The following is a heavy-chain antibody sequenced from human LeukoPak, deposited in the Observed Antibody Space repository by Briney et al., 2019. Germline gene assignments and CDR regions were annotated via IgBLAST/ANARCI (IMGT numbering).Heavy chain of an antibody. CDR2: LSGSGGDT. V-gene: IGHV3-23*01. CDR3: AKGAPSSSSIFDF. J-gene: IGHJ4*02. D-gene: IGHD6-6*01. Sequence: GGSLRLSCVASGFTFGHNAMAWVRQAPGKRLEWVSALSGSGGDTFYADCVKGRFTISRDNSKNTLYLQLSSLRPDDTAVYYCAKGAPSSSSIFDFWGPGTLVTVSS. CDR1: GFTFGHNA.